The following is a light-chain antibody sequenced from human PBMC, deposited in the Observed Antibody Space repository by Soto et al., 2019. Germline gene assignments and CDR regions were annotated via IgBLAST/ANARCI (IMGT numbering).Light chain of an antibody. V-gene: IGLV2-23*01. J-gene: IGLJ2*01. CDR2: EDT. Sequence: QSALTQPASVSGSPGQSITISCTGTSSDIGSYNLVSWYQQHPGKGPKLMIYEDTSRPSGVSNRFSGSKSGNTASLTISGLQAEDEADYYCCSYAGSSTMVFGGGIKVTVL. CDR3: CSYAGSSTMV. CDR1: SSDIGSYNL.